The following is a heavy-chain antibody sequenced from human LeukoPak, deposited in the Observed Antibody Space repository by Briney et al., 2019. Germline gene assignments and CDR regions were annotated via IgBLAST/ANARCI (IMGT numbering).Heavy chain of an antibody. J-gene: IGHJ4*02. Sequence: PGGSLRLSCAASGFSFTNAWMSWVRQAPGKGLGWVGHIKSKTDGGTTDYAAPVKGRFTISRDDSKNTLYLQMNSLKTEDTAVYYCTTVGDYPDSYYWGQGTLVTVSS. CDR2: IKSKTDGGTT. CDR3: TTVGDYPDSYY. V-gene: IGHV3-15*01. D-gene: IGHD4-17*01. CDR1: GFSFTNAW.